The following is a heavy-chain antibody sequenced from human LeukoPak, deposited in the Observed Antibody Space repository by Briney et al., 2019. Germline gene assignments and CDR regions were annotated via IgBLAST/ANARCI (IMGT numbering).Heavy chain of an antibody. D-gene: IGHD5-18*01. J-gene: IGHJ4*02. CDR3: ARNMDTAMDY. CDR1: GGSLSSFY. CDR2: IYYSGST. Sequence: PSETLSLTCTVSGGSLSSFYWSWIRQAPGKGLEWIAYIYYSGSTNYNPSLKSRVTISVDTSKNQFSLKLSSVTAADTAVYYCARNMDTAMDYWGQGTLVTVSS. V-gene: IGHV4-59*01.